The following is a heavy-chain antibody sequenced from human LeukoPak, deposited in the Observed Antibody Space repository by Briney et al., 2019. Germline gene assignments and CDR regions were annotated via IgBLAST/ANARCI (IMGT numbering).Heavy chain of an antibody. D-gene: IGHD2-2*01. V-gene: IGHV3-30-3*01. CDR2: VSSDGGIK. Sequence: GSLRLSCVVSGFTFTNYVVHWVRQAPGKGLEWVTLVSSDGGIKYYADSVKGRFTISRDNSKNTLYLQMNSLRAEDTAVYYCARDWSQRWGQGTLVTVSS. J-gene: IGHJ4*02. CDR1: GFTFTNYV. CDR3: ARDWSQR.